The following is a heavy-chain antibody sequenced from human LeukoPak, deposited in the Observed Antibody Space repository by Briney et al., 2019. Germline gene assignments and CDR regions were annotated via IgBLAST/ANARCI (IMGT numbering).Heavy chain of an antibody. CDR3: AREPGSIGKYFRH. V-gene: IGHV3-21*01. J-gene: IGHJ1*01. D-gene: IGHD3-10*01. CDR1: GFTFSSYS. Sequence: PGGSLRLSCAASGFTFSSYSMNWVRQAPGKGLEWVSSISSSSSYIYYADSVKGRFTISRDNAKNSLYLQMNSLRAEDTAVYYCAREPGSIGKYFRHWGQGTLVTVSS. CDR2: ISSSSSYI.